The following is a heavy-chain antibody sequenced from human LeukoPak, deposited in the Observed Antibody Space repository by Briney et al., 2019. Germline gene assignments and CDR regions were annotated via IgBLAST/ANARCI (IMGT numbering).Heavy chain of an antibody. CDR3: ASLPPRWSGAFDI. CDR2: IYYSGST. D-gene: IGHD3-3*01. J-gene: IGHJ3*02. V-gene: IGHV4-39*07. CDR1: GGSISSSSYY. Sequence: TAETLSLTCTVSGGSISSSSYYRGWIRQPPGKGLEWIGSIYYSGSTYYNPSLKSRVTISVDTSKNQFSLKLGSVTAADTAVYYCASLPPRWSGAFDIWGQGTMVTVSS.